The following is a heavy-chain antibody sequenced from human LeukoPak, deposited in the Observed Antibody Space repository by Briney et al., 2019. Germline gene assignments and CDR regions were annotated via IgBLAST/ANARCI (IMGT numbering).Heavy chain of an antibody. D-gene: IGHD6-19*01. J-gene: IGHJ4*02. CDR1: GFTFSSYW. V-gene: IGHV3-7*03. CDR2: IKQDGSEK. Sequence: PGGSLRLSCAASGFTFSSYWMSWVRQAPGKGLEGVANIKQDGSEKYYVDSVKGRFTISRDNAKNSLCLQMNSLRAEDTAVYCCARDAGVEQWLSPLDYWGQGTLVTVSS. CDR3: ARDAGVEQWLSPLDY.